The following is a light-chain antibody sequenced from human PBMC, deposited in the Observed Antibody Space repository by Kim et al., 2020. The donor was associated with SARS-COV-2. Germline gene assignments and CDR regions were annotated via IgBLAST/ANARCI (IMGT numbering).Light chain of an antibody. V-gene: IGLV7-46*01. Sequence: PGGTVPLPWRPSPGPVTSGHWPYWFQQRPGQGPLTLIYDTSHKPSWTPARFSGSLLGGKAALTLSGAQHEGEADYYCYLFYSGARVFGGGTQLTVL. CDR1: PGPVTSGHW. J-gene: IGLJ3*02. CDR3: YLFYSGARV. CDR2: DTS.